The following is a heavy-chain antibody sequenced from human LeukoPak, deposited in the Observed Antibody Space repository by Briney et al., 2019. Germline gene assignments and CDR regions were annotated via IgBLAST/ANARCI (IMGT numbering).Heavy chain of an antibody. V-gene: IGHV3-48*02. CDR2: ISSSSSTI. CDR1: GFTFSSYS. J-gene: IGHJ4*02. CDR3: ARDRVSGYYYDNSGYDY. D-gene: IGHD3-22*01. Sequence: GGSLRLSCAASGFTFSSYSMNWVRQAPGKGLEWVSYISSSSSTIYYADSVKGRFTISRDNAKNSLYLQMNSLRDEDTAVYYCARDRVSGYYYDNSGYDYWGQGTLVTVSS.